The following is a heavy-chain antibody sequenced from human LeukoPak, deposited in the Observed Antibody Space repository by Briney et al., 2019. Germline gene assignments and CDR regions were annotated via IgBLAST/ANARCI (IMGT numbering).Heavy chain of an antibody. CDR3: ARDLATIRYFASLDP. Sequence: ASVKVSCKASGYTFTAYYMHWVRQAPGQGLEWMGWINPNSGATNHAQKVQASVTMPRDTSITTSYMQLSSLRSDDTGVYYGARDLATIRYFASLDPWGQGTLVTVSS. CDR1: GYTFTAYY. D-gene: IGHD3-9*01. CDR2: INPNSGAT. V-gene: IGHV1-2*02. J-gene: IGHJ5*02.